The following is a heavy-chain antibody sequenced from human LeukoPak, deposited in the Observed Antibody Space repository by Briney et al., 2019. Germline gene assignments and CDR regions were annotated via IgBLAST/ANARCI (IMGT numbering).Heavy chain of an antibody. D-gene: IGHD3-9*01. Sequence: GGSLRLSCAASGFTFSSYSMNWVRQAPGKGLEWVSYISSSGSTIYYADSVKGRFTISRDNAKNSLYLQMNSLKASDTAMYYCARLNDILTGPFDYWGQGTLVTVSS. CDR3: ARLNDILTGPFDY. CDR1: GFTFSSYS. J-gene: IGHJ4*02. V-gene: IGHV3-48*04. CDR2: ISSSGSTI.